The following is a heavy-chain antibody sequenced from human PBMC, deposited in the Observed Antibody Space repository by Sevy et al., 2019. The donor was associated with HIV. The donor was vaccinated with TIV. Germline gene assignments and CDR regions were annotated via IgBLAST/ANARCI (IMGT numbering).Heavy chain of an antibody. Sequence: GGSLRLSCAASGFTFSGSAMHWVRQASGKGLEWVGRIRSKANSYATAYAASVKGRFTISREDSKNTAYLQMNSLKTEDTAVYYCTIRSDYGSGSYYTYYYYYMDVWGKGTTVTVSS. CDR2: IRSKANSYAT. V-gene: IGHV3-73*01. CDR3: TIRSDYGSGSYYTYYYYYMDV. CDR1: GFTFSGSA. J-gene: IGHJ6*03. D-gene: IGHD3-10*01.